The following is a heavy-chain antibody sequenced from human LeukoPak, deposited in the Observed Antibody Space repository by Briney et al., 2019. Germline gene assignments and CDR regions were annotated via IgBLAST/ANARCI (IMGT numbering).Heavy chain of an antibody. Sequence: PSETLSLTCAVYGASLSGYYWIWIRQPPGRGLEWIGEISYTGNTNHNPSLKSRVTISMDTSRNQFSLKLSSVTAADTAVFYCARGPRQTGRVRPYGFDIWGQGTMVTVSS. CDR2: ISYTGNT. J-gene: IGHJ3*02. D-gene: IGHD1-1*01. CDR3: ARGPRQTGRVRPYGFDI. V-gene: IGHV4-34*01. CDR1: GASLSGYY.